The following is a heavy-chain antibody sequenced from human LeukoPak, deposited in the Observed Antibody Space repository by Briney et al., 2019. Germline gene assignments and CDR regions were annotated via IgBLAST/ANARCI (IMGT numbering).Heavy chain of an antibody. Sequence: SETLSLTCTVSGGSISSYYWSWIRQPPGKGLEWIGYIYYSGSTNYNPSLKSRVTISVDTSKNQFSLKLSSVTAADTAVYYCASAQYDSSGAYYYYGMDVWGQGTTVTVSS. J-gene: IGHJ6*02. V-gene: IGHV4-59*01. CDR1: GGSISSYY. CDR2: IYYSGST. CDR3: ASAQYDSSGAYYYYGMDV. D-gene: IGHD3-22*01.